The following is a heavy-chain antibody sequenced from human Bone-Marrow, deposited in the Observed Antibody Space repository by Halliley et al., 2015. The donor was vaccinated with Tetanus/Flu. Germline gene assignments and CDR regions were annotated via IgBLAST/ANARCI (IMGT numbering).Heavy chain of an antibody. Sequence: SYTDYGDSVRGRFTISRDNAKNSLYLEMNSLRDEDAGVYYCVRDRITIFEVPGGYYYYGWDVWGQGTTVTVSS. V-gene: IGHV3-11*06. D-gene: IGHD3-3*01. CDR2: SYT. J-gene: IGHJ6*02. CDR3: VRDRITIFEVPGGYYYYGWDV.